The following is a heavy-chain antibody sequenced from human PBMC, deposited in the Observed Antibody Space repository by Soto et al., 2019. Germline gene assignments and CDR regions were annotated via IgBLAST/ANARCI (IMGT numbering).Heavy chain of an antibody. J-gene: IGHJ3*02. D-gene: IGHD3-22*01. CDR2: FDPEDGET. CDR1: GYTLTELS. V-gene: IGHV1-24*01. CDR3: AKDKSYYYDSSGYRWAFDI. Sequence: ASVKVSCKVSGYTLTELSMHWVRQAPGKGLEWMGGFDPEDGETIYAQKFQGIVTMTEDTSKDTAYMELSSLRSEDTAVYYCAKDKSYYYDSSGYRWAFDIWGQGTMVTVSS.